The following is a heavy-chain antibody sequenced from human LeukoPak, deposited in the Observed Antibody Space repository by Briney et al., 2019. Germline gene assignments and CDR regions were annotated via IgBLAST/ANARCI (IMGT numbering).Heavy chain of an antibody. CDR1: GFTFSSYA. Sequence: AGGSLRLSCAASGFTFSSYAMHWVRQAPGKGLEWVAVISYDGSNKYYADSVKGRFTISRDNSKNTLYLQMNSLRAEDTAVYYCARYSSSWYPLDCWGQGTLVTVSS. CDR2: ISYDGSNK. CDR3: ARYSSSWYPLDC. D-gene: IGHD6-13*01. V-gene: IGHV3-30-3*01. J-gene: IGHJ4*02.